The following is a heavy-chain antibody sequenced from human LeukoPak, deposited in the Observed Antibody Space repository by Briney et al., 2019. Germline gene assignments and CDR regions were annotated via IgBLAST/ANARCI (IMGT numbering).Heavy chain of an antibody. CDR2: IYHSGST. CDR1: GYSISNGYY. D-gene: IGHD6-13*01. CDR3: AKSLDSSSWYPFVFVI. J-gene: IGHJ3*02. V-gene: IGHV4-38-2*02. Sequence: PSETLSLTCIVSGYSISNGYYWGWIRQPPGKGLEWIGSIYHSGSTYYDPSLKSRVTISVDTSKNQFSLKLSSVTAADTAVYYCAKSLDSSSWYPFVFVIWGQGTMVTFSS.